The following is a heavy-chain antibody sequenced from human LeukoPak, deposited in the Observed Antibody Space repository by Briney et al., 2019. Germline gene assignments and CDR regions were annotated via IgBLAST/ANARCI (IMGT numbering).Heavy chain of an antibody. CDR3: ARDMVRGVITPGY. CDR1: GYTFTGYY. J-gene: IGHJ4*02. Sequence: ASVKVSCKASGYTFTGYYMHWVRQAPGQGLEWMGWINPNSGGTNYAQKFQGRVTMTRDTSISTAYMELSRLRSDDTAVYYCARDMVRGVITPGYWGQGTLVTVSS. D-gene: IGHD3-10*01. V-gene: IGHV1-2*02. CDR2: INPNSGGT.